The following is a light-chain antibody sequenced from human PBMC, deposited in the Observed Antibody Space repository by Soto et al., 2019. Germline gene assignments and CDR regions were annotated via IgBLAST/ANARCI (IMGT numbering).Light chain of an antibody. CDR2: GAS. V-gene: IGKV3-20*01. J-gene: IGKJ4*01. CDR3: QRYGSSPLT. Sequence: EIVLTQSPGTLSLSPGERATLSCRASQSVSSNHLAWYQQKPGQAPRLLIYGASTRASGIPDRVSGSGSGTDVALTISRLEPEDLAVYYCQRYGSSPLTFGGGTKVEIK. CDR1: QSVSSNH.